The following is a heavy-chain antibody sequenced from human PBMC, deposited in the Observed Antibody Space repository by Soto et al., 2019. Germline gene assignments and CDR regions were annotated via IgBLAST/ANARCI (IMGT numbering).Heavy chain of an antibody. V-gene: IGHV4-39*01. D-gene: IGHD3-22*01. J-gene: IGHJ4*02. Sequence: SETLSLTCTVSGGSISSSSYYWGWIRQPPGKGLEWIGSIYYSGSTYYNPSLKSRVTISVDTSKNQFSLKLSSVTAADTAVYYCARCGPYYYDSSGYYHSIHFDYWGQGTLVTVS. CDR2: IYYSGST. CDR3: ARCGPYYYDSSGYYHSIHFDY. CDR1: GGSISSSSYY.